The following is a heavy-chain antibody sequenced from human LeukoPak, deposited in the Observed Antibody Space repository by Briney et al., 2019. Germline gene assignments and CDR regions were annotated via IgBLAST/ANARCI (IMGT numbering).Heavy chain of an antibody. J-gene: IGHJ4*02. V-gene: IGHV4-59*01. D-gene: IGHD6-19*01. Sequence: SETLSLTCTVSGGSLTNYYWGWIRQPPGKGLEWIGYVYYSGSTKYNPSLESRVTLSIDTSKSQFSLRVKSVTTADTAVYYCARGPNRYSSGWYYFDSWGQGTLVTVSS. CDR1: GGSLTNYY. CDR2: VYYSGST. CDR3: ARGPNRYSSGWYYFDS.